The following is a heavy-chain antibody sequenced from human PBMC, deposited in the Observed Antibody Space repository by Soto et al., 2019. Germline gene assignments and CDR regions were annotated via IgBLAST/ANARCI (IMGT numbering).Heavy chain of an antibody. Sequence: EVQLLESGGGLVQPGGSLRLSCAASGFTFSSYAMSWVRQAPGTGLEWVSANSGSGGSTYYADSLKGRFTISRDNSKHTLYLQMTSLRAEDSAVYYCAKDGNNWNYFDYWGQGTLVTVSS. D-gene: IGHD1-20*01. CDR1: GFTFSSYA. CDR2: NSGSGGST. J-gene: IGHJ4*02. V-gene: IGHV3-23*01. CDR3: AKDGNNWNYFDY.